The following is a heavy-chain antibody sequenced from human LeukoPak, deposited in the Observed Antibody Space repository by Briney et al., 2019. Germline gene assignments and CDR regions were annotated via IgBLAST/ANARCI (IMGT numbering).Heavy chain of an antibody. Sequence: PGGSLGLSCAASGFTFSSYAMSWVRQAPGKGLEWVSAISGSGGSTYYADSVKGRFTISRDNSKNTLYLQMNSLRAEDTAVYYCAEEIVGAYYYYYGMDVWGQGTTVTVSS. V-gene: IGHV3-23*01. CDR1: GFTFSSYA. D-gene: IGHD1-26*01. CDR2: ISGSGGST. CDR3: AEEIVGAYYYYYGMDV. J-gene: IGHJ6*02.